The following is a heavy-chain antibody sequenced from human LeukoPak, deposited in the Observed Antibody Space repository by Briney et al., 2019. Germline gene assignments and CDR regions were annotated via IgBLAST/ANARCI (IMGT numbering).Heavy chain of an antibody. V-gene: IGHV4-34*01. CDR1: GGSFSGYY. D-gene: IGHD6-19*01. J-gene: IGHJ4*02. CDR3: ARGLSGARGGY. CDR2: INHSGST. Sequence: SETLSLTCAVYGGSFSGYYWSWIRQPPGKGLEWIGEINHSGSTYYNPSLKSRVTISVDTSKNQFSLKLSSVTAADTAVYYCARGLSGARGGYWGQGTLVTVSS.